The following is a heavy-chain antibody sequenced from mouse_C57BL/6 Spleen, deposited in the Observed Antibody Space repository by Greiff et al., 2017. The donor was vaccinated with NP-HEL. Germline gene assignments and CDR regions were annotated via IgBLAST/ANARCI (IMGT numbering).Heavy chain of an antibody. CDR2: IHPNSGST. V-gene: IGHV1-64*01. J-gene: IGHJ2*01. CDR1: GYTFTSYW. CDR3: ASAFIPTVVGDY. Sequence: VQLQEPGAELVKPGASVKLSCKASGYTFTSYWMHWVKQRPGQGLEWIGMIHPNSGSTNYNEKFKSKATLTVDKSSSTAYMQLSSLTSADSAVYCCASAFIPTVVGDYWDQGATLTVSS. D-gene: IGHD1-1*01.